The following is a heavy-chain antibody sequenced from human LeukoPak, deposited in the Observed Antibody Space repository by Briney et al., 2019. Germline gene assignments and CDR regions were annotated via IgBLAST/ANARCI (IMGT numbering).Heavy chain of an antibody. J-gene: IGHJ5*02. D-gene: IGHD2-15*01. CDR2: ISAYNGNT. CDR3: AGHSDYCSGGSCYHNWFDP. Sequence: AASVKVSCKASGYTFTSYGISWVRQAPGQGLEWMGWISAYNGNTNYAQKLQGRVTMTTDTSTSTTCMELRSLRSDDTAVYYCAGHSDYCSGGSCYHNWFDPWGQGTLVTVSS. CDR1: GYTFTSYG. V-gene: IGHV1-18*01.